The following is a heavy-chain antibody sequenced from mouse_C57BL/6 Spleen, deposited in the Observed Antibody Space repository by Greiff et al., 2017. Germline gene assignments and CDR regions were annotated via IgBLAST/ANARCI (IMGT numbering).Heavy chain of an antibody. CDR2: ISYDGSN. CDR3: ASENMVTTAPSY. CDR1: GYSITSGYY. D-gene: IGHD2-2*01. V-gene: IGHV3-6*01. J-gene: IGHJ4*01. Sequence: VQLKQSGPGLVKPSQSLSLTCSVTGYSITSGYYWNWIRQFPGNKLEWMGYISYDGSNNYNPSLKNRISITRDTSTNQFFLKLNSVTTEDTATYYCASENMVTTAPSYWGQGTSVTVSS.